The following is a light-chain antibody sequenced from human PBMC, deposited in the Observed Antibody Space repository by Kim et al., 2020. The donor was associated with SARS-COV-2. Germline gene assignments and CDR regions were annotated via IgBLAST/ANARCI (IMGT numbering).Light chain of an antibody. CDR3: QAWDSSTVV. V-gene: IGLV3-1*01. J-gene: IGLJ2*01. Sequence: SVPAGQPASITCSGEKLGDKYACWYQQKPGRSPVLVIYQDSKRPSGIPERFSGSNSGNTATLTISGTQAMDEADYYCQAWDSSTVVFGGGTQLTVL. CDR1: KLGDKY. CDR2: QDS.